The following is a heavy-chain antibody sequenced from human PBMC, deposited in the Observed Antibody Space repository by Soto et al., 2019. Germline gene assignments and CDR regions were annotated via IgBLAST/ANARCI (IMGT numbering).Heavy chain of an antibody. CDR2: IYWADDN. J-gene: IGHJ4*02. D-gene: IGHD6-19*01. CDR3: AHGSGWLSDY. Sequence: QITLKESGPTLVKPTQTLTLTCSFSGFSLTSTAVGVTWIRQPPGKALEWLALIYWADDNHFSPSLKSRLSVTKATSNNQVVLTMTNMDPVATVTYYCAHGSGWLSDYWGQGILVTVSS. CDR1: GFSLTSTAVG. V-gene: IGHV2-5*02.